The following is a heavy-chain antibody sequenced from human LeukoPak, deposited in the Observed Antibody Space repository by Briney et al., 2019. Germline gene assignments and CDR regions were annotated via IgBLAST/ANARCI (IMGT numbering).Heavy chain of an antibody. D-gene: IGHD1-26*01. CDR1: GFTFSSYE. V-gene: IGHV3-48*03. CDR3: ARSSGDYRPFDS. CDR2: ICYSGSNI. Sequence: GGSLRLSCAASGFTFSSYEMNWVRQAPGKGLEWVSHICYSGSNIYYTASVKGRFSISRDNAKNALYLQMDSLRVEDTARYYCARSSGDYRPFDSWGRGTLVTVSS. J-gene: IGHJ4*02.